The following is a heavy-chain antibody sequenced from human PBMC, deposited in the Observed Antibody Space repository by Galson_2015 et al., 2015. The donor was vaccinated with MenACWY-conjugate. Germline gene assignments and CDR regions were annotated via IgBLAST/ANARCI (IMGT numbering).Heavy chain of an antibody. D-gene: IGHD3-10*01. J-gene: IGHJ4*02. Sequence: SLRLSCAASGFTFTTCWMTWVRQAPGKGLEWVANINQDGSEKYYVDSMKGRFTISRDNAKNSLYLQMSSLRAEGTAVYYCARNLPFGDSLDYWGQGILVTVSS. CDR2: INQDGSEK. CDR1: GFTFTTCW. V-gene: IGHV3-7*03. CDR3: ARNLPFGDSLDY.